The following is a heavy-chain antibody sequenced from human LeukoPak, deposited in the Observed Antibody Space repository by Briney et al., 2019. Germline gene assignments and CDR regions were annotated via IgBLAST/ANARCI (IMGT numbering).Heavy chain of an antibody. V-gene: IGHV1-8*01. CDR2: MNPISGNT. Sequence: ASVKVSCKASGYTFTSYDINWVRQATGQGLEWMGWMNPISGNTGHAQKFQGRVTMTTDTSTTTAYMELRSLTSDDTAVYYCARDLEGYGDSPDIWGQGTLVTVSS. CDR1: GYTFTSYD. CDR3: ARDLEGYGDSPDI. J-gene: IGHJ3*02. D-gene: IGHD4-17*01.